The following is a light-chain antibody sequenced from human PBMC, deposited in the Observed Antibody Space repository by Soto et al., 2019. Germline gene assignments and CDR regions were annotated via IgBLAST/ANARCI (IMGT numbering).Light chain of an antibody. CDR2: AAS. CDR1: QTIRSN. V-gene: IGKV3-15*01. J-gene: IGKJ1*01. Sequence: IVVTQSPATLSLSAGERATLSCRASQTIRSNLAWYQQKPGQAPRLLLFAASTGATGSPVRFSGSGSGARFTLTISSLHSEDYAVYYCQQYNNWPPWTFGQGTNVDIK. CDR3: QQYNNWPPWT.